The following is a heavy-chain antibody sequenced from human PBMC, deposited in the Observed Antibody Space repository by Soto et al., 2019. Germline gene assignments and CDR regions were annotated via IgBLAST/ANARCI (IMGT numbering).Heavy chain of an antibody. CDR3: ARGAPTYSGSYYWFDP. CDR2: ITPSGGST. CDR1: GYTFTSYY. D-gene: IGHD1-26*01. V-gene: IGHV1-46*01. Sequence: ASVKVSCKASGYTFTSYYMHWVRQAPGQGLEWMGIITPSGGSTSSAQKFQGRVTMTRDTSTSTVYMELSSLRSEDTAVYYCARGAPTYSGSYYWFDPWGQGTLVTVSS. J-gene: IGHJ5*02.